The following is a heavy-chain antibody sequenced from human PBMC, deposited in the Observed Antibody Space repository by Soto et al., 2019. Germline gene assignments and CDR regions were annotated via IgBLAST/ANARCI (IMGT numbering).Heavy chain of an antibody. CDR3: ARATDYYGMDV. Sequence: SETLXLTWTVSGGSISSCDYYWSWIRQPPGKGLEWIGYIYYSGSTYYNPSLKSRVTISVDTSKNQFSLKLSSVTAADTAVYYCARATDYYGMDVWGQGTTVTVSS. J-gene: IGHJ6*02. CDR2: IYYSGST. CDR1: GGSISSCDYY. V-gene: IGHV4-30-4*01. D-gene: IGHD2-21*02.